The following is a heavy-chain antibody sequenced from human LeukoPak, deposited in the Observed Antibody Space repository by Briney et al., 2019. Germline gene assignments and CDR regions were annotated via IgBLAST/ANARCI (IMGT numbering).Heavy chain of an antibody. J-gene: IGHJ5*02. V-gene: IGHV1-2*02. D-gene: IGHD3-16*01. CDR3: ARDRAYPGGWFDP. Sequence: ASVKVSCKASGYTFTGYYMHWVRQAPGQGLEWMGWINPNSGGTNYAQKFQGRVAMTGDTSISTAYMDLSRLRSDDTAVYYCARDRAYPGGWFDPWGQGTLVTVSS. CDR1: GYTFTGYY. CDR2: INPNSGGT.